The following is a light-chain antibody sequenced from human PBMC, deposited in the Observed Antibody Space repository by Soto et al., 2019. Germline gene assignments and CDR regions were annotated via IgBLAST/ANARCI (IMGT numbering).Light chain of an antibody. CDR1: REVSSN. V-gene: IGKV3-15*01. CDR3: HQYHMWPSWT. CDR2: GAS. Sequence: DIVMKQSPATLSVSPGETASLSCRANREVSSNVVWYQHKSGQSPRVLVYGASIRATGVPDRFSGSGSGTEFVLTSSGLQSDDLAVYYCHQYHMWPSWTFGQGTKVEMK. J-gene: IGKJ1*01.